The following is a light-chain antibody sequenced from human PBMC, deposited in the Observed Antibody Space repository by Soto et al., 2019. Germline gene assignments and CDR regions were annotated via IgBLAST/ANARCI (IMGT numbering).Light chain of an antibody. CDR1: SSNIGSNY. CDR3: AAWDDSLSGVV. V-gene: IGLV1-47*01. J-gene: IGLJ2*01. Sequence: QLVLTQPPSASGTPGQRVTISCSGSSSNIGSNYVYWYQQLPGTVPQLLIYRNSERPSGVPDRFSGSKSGTSASLAISGLRSEDAADYYCAAWDDSLSGVVFGGGTKLTVL. CDR2: RNS.